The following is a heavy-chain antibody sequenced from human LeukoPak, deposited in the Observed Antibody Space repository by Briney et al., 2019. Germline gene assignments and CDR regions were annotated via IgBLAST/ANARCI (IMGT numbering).Heavy chain of an antibody. CDR2: INPNSGGT. CDR1: GYTFTGYY. V-gene: IGHV1-2*02. J-gene: IGHJ4*02. CDR3: ARAFSSSWYGPGDC. Sequence: ASVKVSCKASGYTFTGYYIHWVRQAPGQGLEWMGWINPNSGGTNYAQNFQGRVTMTRDTSISTAYMELSRLISDDTAVYYCARAFSSSWYGPGDCWGQGTLVTVSS. D-gene: IGHD6-13*01.